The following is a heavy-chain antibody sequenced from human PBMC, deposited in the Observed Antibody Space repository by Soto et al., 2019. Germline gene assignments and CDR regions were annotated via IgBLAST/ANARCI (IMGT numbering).Heavy chain of an antibody. CDR2: IIPMFGTA. J-gene: IGHJ5*02. CDR3: CRSTGYCSGGSCYEGDWFDP. V-gene: IGHV1-69*01. D-gene: IGHD2-15*01. Sequence: QVQLVQSGAEVKKPGSSVKVSCKASGGTFSSYAISWVRQAPGQGPEWMGGIIPMFGTANYAQKFQGRVTITADESTSTAYMELSRLRSEDTAVYYCCRSTGYCSGGSCYEGDWFDPWGQGTLVTVSS. CDR1: GGTFSSYA.